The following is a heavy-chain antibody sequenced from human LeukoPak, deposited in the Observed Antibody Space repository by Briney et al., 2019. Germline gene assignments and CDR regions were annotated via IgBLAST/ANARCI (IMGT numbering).Heavy chain of an antibody. J-gene: IGHJ4*02. V-gene: IGHV3-23*01. D-gene: IGHD3-22*01. CDR2: MHGSGGTT. Sequence: GGSLRLSCAASGFTFNNYAMSWVRQSPGKGLEWVASMHGSGGTTRHADALQGRFAISRDNSKNTLYLQMNRLRAEDTAIYYCAKIHHCSSGYHPDFWGQGTQVIVSS. CDR3: AKIHHCSSGYHPDF. CDR1: GFTFNNYA.